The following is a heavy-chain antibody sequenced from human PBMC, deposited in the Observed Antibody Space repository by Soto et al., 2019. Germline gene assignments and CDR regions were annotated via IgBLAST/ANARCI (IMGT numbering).Heavy chain of an antibody. CDR1: GDTVSTNTAA. Sequence: SQTLSLTCAISGDTVSTNTAAWNWIRQSPSRGLEWLGRIYYKSRWYNDYSESLKRRIAIIPDTSRNQFSLQLNSVIPEDTAVYYCARDWGYDPDPTYYYGMDVWGQGTKVTVSS. V-gene: IGHV6-1*01. D-gene: IGHD5-12*01. J-gene: IGHJ6*02. CDR3: ARDWGYDPDPTYYYGMDV. CDR2: IYYKSRWYN.